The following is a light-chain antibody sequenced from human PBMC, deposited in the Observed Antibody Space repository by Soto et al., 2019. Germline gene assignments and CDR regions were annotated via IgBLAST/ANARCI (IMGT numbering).Light chain of an antibody. Sequence: QSVLTQPPSASGTPGQRVTISCSGSSSNVRGNSVNWYNQVPGTAPKLLIYSNDRRPSRVPDRFSGSKSGTSASLAISGLQSEDEADYYCAAWDDSLNAYVFGTGTKLTVL. CDR1: SSNVRGNS. CDR2: SND. V-gene: IGLV1-44*01. CDR3: AAWDDSLNAYV. J-gene: IGLJ1*01.